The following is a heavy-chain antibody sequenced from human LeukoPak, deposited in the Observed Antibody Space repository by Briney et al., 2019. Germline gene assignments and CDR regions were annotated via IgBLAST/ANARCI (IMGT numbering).Heavy chain of an antibody. Sequence: GASVKVSCKASGYILTDYYMHWVRQAPGQGLEWMGWINPNSGDTNYAQKFQGRVTMTRDTSISTVYMELRRLRYDDTAAYYCARGPLEYCSGGTCYSGRNWFDPWGQGTLVTVSS. CDR1: GYILTDYY. CDR3: ARGPLEYCSGGTCYSGRNWFDP. V-gene: IGHV1-2*02. J-gene: IGHJ5*02. D-gene: IGHD2-15*01. CDR2: INPNSGDT.